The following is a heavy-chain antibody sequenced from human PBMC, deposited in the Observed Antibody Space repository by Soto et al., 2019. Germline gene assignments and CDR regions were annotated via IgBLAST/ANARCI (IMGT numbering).Heavy chain of an antibody. V-gene: IGHV3-33*01. CDR2: IWYDGSDK. CDR1: GFTFRSYG. J-gene: IGHJ4*02. Sequence: QVQLVESGGGVVQPGRSLRLSCAASGFTFRSYGMHWVRQAPGKGLEWVASIWYDGSDKYYADSVKGRITVSRDNPKNALFLQINSLRGEDTAVYYCARDRYSSSWYAIMDFWGQGTLVTVSS. D-gene: IGHD6-13*01. CDR3: ARDRYSSSWYAIMDF.